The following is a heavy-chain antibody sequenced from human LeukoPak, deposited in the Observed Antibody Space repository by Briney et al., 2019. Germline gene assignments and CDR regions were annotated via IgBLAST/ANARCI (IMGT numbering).Heavy chain of an antibody. CDR2: IRYDGSNK. CDR3: AKEGLRYFDWYYYHGMDV. D-gene: IGHD3-9*01. J-gene: IGHJ6*02. CDR1: GFTFSSYG. Sequence: PGGSLRLSCAASGFTFSSYGMHWVRQAPGKGLEWVAFIRYDGSNKYYVDSVKGRFTISRDNSKNTLYLQMNSLRAEDTAVYYCAKEGLRYFDWYYYHGMDVWGQGTTVTVSS. V-gene: IGHV3-30*02.